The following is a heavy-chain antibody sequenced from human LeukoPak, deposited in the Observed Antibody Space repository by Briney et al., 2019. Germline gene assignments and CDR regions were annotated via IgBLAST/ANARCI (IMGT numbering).Heavy chain of an antibody. CDR2: IYYSGST. Sequence: SETLSLTCTVSGGSIRSYFWSWIRQPPGKGLEWIGYIYYSGSTDSNPSLKSRVTISVDTSKNQFSLKLSSVTAADTAVYYCARGAYFYGSGINWFDPWGQGTLITVSS. CDR3: ARGAYFYGSGINWFDP. V-gene: IGHV4-59*08. J-gene: IGHJ5*02. D-gene: IGHD3-10*01. CDR1: GGSIRSYF.